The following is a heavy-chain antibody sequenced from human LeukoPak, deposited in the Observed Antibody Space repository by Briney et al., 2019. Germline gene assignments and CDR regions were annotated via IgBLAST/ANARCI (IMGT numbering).Heavy chain of an antibody. D-gene: IGHD2-2*01. CDR1: GFTVSSNY. Sequence: PGGSLRLSCAASGFTVSSNYMSWVRQAPGKGLEWVSVIYSGGSTYYADSVKGRFTISRDNSKNTLYLQMNSLRAEDTAVYYCAKGYCSSTSCLPFQHWGQGTLVTVSS. CDR2: IYSGGST. CDR3: AKGYCSSTSCLPFQH. V-gene: IGHV3-53*01. J-gene: IGHJ1*01.